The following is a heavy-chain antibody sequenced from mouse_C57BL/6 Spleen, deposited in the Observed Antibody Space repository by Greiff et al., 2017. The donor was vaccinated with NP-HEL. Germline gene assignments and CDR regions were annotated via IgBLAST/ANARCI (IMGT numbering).Heavy chain of an antibody. CDR3: ARFHYYGSSPYYCDY. Sequence: QVQLQQSGAELVRPGSSVKLSCKASGYTFTSYWMHWVKQRPIQGLEWIGNIDPSDSETHYNQKFKDKTTLTVDKSSSTAYMQLSSLTSEDSAVYYCARFHYYGSSPYYCDYWGQGTTLTVSS. V-gene: IGHV1-52*01. J-gene: IGHJ2*01. D-gene: IGHD1-1*01. CDR2: IDPSDSET. CDR1: GYTFTSYW.